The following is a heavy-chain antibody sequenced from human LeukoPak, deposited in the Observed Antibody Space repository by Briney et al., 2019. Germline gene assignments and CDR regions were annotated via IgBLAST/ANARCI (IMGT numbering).Heavy chain of an antibody. CDR2: IRYDGSNK. Sequence: GGSLRLSCAASGFTFSKYDMHWVRQAPGKGLEWVAFIRYDGSNKYYADSVKGRFTISRDDSKNTLYLQMNSLRAEDTAVYYCAISREATSDSWGQGTLVTVSS. J-gene: IGHJ4*02. V-gene: IGHV3-30*02. CDR3: AISREATSDS. CDR1: GFTFSKYD. D-gene: IGHD5-12*01.